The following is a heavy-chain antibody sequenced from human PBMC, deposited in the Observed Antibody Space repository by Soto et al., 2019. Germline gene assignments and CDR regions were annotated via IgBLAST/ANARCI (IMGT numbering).Heavy chain of an antibody. D-gene: IGHD3-16*02. V-gene: IGHV3-48*02. J-gene: IGHJ6*02. Sequence: GGSLRLSCVVSGLNFTDRDMHWVRQVPGRGIEWVSFITSSGSTTYYADNVKGRFTVYRDNVKNSLFLQMNSLREEDTVVYYCARFSIASGGVIAVTYALDVWGQLTTVTVSS. CDR2: ITSSGSTT. CDR3: ARFSIASGGVIAVTYALDV. CDR1: GLNFTDRD.